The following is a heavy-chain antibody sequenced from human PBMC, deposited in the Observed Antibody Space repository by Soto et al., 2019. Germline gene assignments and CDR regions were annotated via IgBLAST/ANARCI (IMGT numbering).Heavy chain of an antibody. D-gene: IGHD7-27*01. Sequence: QLQLQESGSGLAKPSQTLSLTCAVSGGSISSGGYSWSWIRQPPGKGLEWIGYIYHSGSTYYNPSLKSRVTISVDRSKNQFSLKLSSVTAADTAGYYCARVPGPWGQGTLVTVSS. J-gene: IGHJ5*02. CDR1: GGSISSGGYS. CDR2: IYHSGST. CDR3: ARVPGP. V-gene: IGHV4-30-2*01.